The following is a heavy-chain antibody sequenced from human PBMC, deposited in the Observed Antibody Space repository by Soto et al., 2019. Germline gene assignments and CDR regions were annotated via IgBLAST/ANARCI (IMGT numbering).Heavy chain of an antibody. D-gene: IGHD6-13*01. Sequence: EVHLLESGGVLVQPGVSLRLSCETSGFTFTNCVMTWVRQPPGKRLEWVSVITTNGHTDYADSVKGRFTISRDNSKNTVYLQMNSLRAEDTAIYYCAKGLLNGRWYAADWGQGTLVTVSS. CDR3: AKGLLNGRWYAAD. CDR2: ITTNGHT. V-gene: IGHV3-23*01. J-gene: IGHJ4*02. CDR1: GFTFTNCV.